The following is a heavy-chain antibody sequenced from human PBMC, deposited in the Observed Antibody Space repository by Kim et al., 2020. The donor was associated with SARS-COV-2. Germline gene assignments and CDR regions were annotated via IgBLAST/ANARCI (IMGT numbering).Heavy chain of an antibody. J-gene: IGHJ6*02. Sequence: SQTLSLTCAISGDSVSSNSAAWNWIRQSPSRGREWLGRTYYRSKWYNDYAVSVKSRITINPDTSKNQFSLQLNSVTPEDTAVYYCARAVAGTGVDYYDGMDVWGQGTTVTVSS. V-gene: IGHV6-1*01. CDR2: TYYRSKWYN. CDR1: GDSVSSNSAA. CDR3: ARAVAGTGVDYYDGMDV. D-gene: IGHD6-19*01.